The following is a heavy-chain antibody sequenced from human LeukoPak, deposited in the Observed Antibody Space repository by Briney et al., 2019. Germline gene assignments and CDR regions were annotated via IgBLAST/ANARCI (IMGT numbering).Heavy chain of an antibody. CDR2: IYYSGST. Sequence: PSETLSLTCTVSGGSISSYYWSWIRQPPGKGLEWIGYIYYSGSTNYNPSLKSRVTISVDTSKNQFSLKLSSLTAADTAVYYCARYYYDSSGYYSRYYFDYWGQGTLVTVSS. J-gene: IGHJ4*02. V-gene: IGHV4-59*01. CDR3: ARYYYDSSGYYSRYYFDY. CDR1: GGSISSYY. D-gene: IGHD3-22*01.